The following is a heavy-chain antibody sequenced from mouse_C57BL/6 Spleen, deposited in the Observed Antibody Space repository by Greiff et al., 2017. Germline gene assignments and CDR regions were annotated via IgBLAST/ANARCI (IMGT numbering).Heavy chain of an antibody. CDR3: ARPGGYYDYAMDY. V-gene: IGHV5-17*01. CDR2: ISSGSSTI. Sequence: EVKVVESGGGLVKPGGSLKLSCAASGFTFSDYGMHWVRQAPEKGLEWVAYISSGSSTIYYADTVKGRFTISRDNAKNTLFLQMTSLRSEDTAMYYCARPGGYYDYAMDYWGQGTSVTVSS. J-gene: IGHJ4*01. CDR1: GFTFSDYG. D-gene: IGHD2-3*01.